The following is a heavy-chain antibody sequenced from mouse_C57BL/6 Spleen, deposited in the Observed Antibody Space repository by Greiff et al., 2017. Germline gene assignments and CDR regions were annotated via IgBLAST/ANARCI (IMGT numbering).Heavy chain of an antibody. CDR1: GFTFSDYG. J-gene: IGHJ2*01. D-gene: IGHD3-3*01. V-gene: IGHV5-17*01. CDR2: ISSGSSAI. Sequence: EVKLVESGGGLVKPGGSLKLSCAASGFTFSDYGMHWVRQAPEKGLEWVAYISSGSSAIYYADTVKGRFSISRDNAKNTLFLQMTSLRSEDTAMYYCARMGQDYWGQGTTLTVSS. CDR3: ARMGQDY.